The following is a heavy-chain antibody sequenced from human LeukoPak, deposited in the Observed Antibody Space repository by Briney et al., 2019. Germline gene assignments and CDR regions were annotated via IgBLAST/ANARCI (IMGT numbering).Heavy chain of an antibody. V-gene: IGHV3-21*01. Sequence: GGSLRLSCAASGFTFSTYSMNWVRQAPGKGLEWVSSIGGSSRSIYYADSMKGRFTISRDNAKNSLYLQMNSLRAEDTAVYYCASGGYGAYYHYMDVWGKGTTVAVSS. CDR1: GFTFSTYS. D-gene: IGHD4/OR15-4a*01. CDR3: ASGGYGAYYHYMDV. CDR2: IGGSSRSI. J-gene: IGHJ6*03.